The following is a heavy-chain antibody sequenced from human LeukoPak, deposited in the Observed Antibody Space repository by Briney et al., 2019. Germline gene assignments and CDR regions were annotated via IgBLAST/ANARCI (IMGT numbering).Heavy chain of an antibody. D-gene: IGHD3-22*01. CDR1: GFTFSTYG. J-gene: IGHJ4*02. Sequence: GGSLRLSCAASGFTFSTYGMHWVRQAPGKGLEWVAVISYDGSNEYYADSVKGRFTISRDNSKNTLYLQMNSLRAEDTAVYYCARDPDSSGYYYLYYFDYWGQGTLVTVSS. CDR3: ARDPDSSGYYYLYYFDY. V-gene: IGHV3-30*03. CDR2: ISYDGSNE.